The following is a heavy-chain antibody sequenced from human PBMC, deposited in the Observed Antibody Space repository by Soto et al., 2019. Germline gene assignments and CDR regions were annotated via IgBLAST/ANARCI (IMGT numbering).Heavy chain of an antibody. V-gene: IGHV1-69*13. CDR1: GGTFSSYA. Sequence: SVEVSCKASGGTFSSYAISWVRQAPGQGLEWMGGVIPVLGTPNYAQKFQGRVNITADDSTSTAYMEPSRLSSEVTALYYCARFDSSDRDTSLGAASYTSYSYGMGVWGQGTTGTASS. CDR3: ARFDSSDRDTSLGAASYTSYSYGMGV. CDR2: VIPVLGTP. D-gene: IGHD3-9*01. J-gene: IGHJ6*02.